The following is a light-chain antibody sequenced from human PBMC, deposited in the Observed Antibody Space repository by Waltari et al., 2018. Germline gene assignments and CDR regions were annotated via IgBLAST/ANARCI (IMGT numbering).Light chain of an antibody. Sequence: EIVLTQSPGTLSLSPGERATLSCRASQSVSRALAWYQQTPGQAPRLLISGASNRATGIPDGFSGSGSGTDVSLTISSLEPEDFAVYYCQHYVRLPATFGQGTKVEIK. V-gene: IGKV3-20*01. CDR2: GAS. CDR1: QSVSRA. J-gene: IGKJ1*01. CDR3: QHYVRLPAT.